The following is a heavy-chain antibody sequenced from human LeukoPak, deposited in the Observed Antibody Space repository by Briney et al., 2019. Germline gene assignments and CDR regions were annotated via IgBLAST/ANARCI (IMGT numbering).Heavy chain of an antibody. V-gene: IGHV3-30*02. D-gene: IGHD5-12*01. CDR2: IRYDGTNK. CDR3: ANILGASYSGFDYGDC. Sequence: PGGSLRLSCAASGFTFSSYGMHWVRQAPGKGLEWVAFIRYDGTNKYYADSVKGRFTISRDNSKNTLYLQMNSLRAEDTAVYCCANILGASYSGFDYGDCWGQGTLVTVSS. CDR1: GFTFSSYG. J-gene: IGHJ4*02.